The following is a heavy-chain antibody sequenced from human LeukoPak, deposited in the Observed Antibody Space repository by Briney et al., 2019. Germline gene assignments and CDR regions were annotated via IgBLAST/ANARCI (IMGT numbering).Heavy chain of an antibody. CDR3: ARGLRFLEWLDYYYMDV. V-gene: IGHV4-59*01. J-gene: IGHJ6*03. Sequence: SETLSLTCTVSGGSISSYYWSWIRQPPGKGLEWIGYIYYSGSTNYNPSLKSRVTISVDTSKNQFSLKLSSVTAADTAVYYCARGLRFLEWLDYYYMDVWGKGTTVTISS. CDR1: GGSISSYY. D-gene: IGHD3-3*01. CDR2: IYYSGST.